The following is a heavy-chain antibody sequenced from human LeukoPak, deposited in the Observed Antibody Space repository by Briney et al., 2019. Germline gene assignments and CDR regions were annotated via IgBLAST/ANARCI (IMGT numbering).Heavy chain of an antibody. CDR1: GFTFTDYY. CDR3: ARPTVTGVFDI. D-gene: IGHD4-17*01. Sequence: GGSLRLSCAASGFTFTDYYMSWIRQAPGKGLEWVSYITNSGTTIYYADSVKGRFTISRDNAKNSLYLQMNSLRAEDTAVYYCARPTVTGVFDIWGQGTMVTVSS. V-gene: IGHV3-11*04. CDR2: ITNSGTTI. J-gene: IGHJ3*02.